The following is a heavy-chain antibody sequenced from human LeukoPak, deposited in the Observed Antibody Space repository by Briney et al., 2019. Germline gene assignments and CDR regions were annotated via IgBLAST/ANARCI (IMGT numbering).Heavy chain of an antibody. J-gene: IGHJ3*02. CDR1: GGSISSGDYY. CDR3: ARPSRTVGGDPDAFDI. Sequence: SQTLSLTCTVSGGSISSGDYYWSWIRQPPGKGLEWIGYIYYSGSTYYNPSLKSRVTISVDTSKNQFSLKLSSVAAADTAVYYCARPSRTVGGDPDAFDIWGQGTMVTVSS. CDR2: IYYSGST. V-gene: IGHV4-30-4*08. D-gene: IGHD1-26*01.